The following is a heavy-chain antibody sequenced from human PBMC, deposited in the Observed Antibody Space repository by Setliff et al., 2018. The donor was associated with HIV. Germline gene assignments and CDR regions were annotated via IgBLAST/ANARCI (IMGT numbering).Heavy chain of an antibody. D-gene: IGHD5-12*01. CDR1: GGSISSYY. Sequence: PSETLSLTCTVSGGSISSYYWSWIRQSPGKGLEWIGYIYYTGSTNFNPSVESRVTISVDTSKSQFSLKLRSVTAADTAVYYCARLGAEDFSDYDWVDYWGQGTLVTVSS. CDR2: IYYTGST. J-gene: IGHJ4*02. V-gene: IGHV4-59*01. CDR3: ARLGAEDFSDYDWVDY.